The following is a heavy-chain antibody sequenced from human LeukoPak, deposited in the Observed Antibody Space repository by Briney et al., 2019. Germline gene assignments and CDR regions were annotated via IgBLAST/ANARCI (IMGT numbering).Heavy chain of an antibody. CDR3: ARDREAYLLLHPAWFDP. CDR1: GGTFSSYA. CDR2: IIPILGIA. J-gene: IGHJ5*02. D-gene: IGHD2-15*01. V-gene: IGHV1-69*04. Sequence: ASVKVSCKASGGTFSSYAISWVRQAPGQGLEWMGRIIPILGIANYAQKFQGRVTITADKSTSTAYMELSSLRSEDTAVYYCARDREAYLLLHPAWFDPWGRGTLVIVSS.